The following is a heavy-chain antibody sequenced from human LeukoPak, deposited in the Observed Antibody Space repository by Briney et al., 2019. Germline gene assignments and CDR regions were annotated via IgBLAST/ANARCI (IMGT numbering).Heavy chain of an antibody. CDR1: GFTVRSNY. J-gene: IGHJ4*02. D-gene: IGHD1/OR15-1a*01. Sequence: GGSLRLSCAASGFTVRSNYMTWVRQAPGKGLEWVSVIYSGGSAYYADSVKGRFTISRDNSKNTVYLQMNTLRAEDTAVYYCARGGGTYGNFDYWGQGTLVTVSS. CDR2: IYSGGSA. CDR3: ARGGGTYGNFDY. V-gene: IGHV3-53*01.